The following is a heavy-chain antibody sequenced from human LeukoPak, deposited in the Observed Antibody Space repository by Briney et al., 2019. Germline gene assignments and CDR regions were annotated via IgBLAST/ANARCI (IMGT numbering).Heavy chain of an antibody. Sequence: GGSLRLYCAASGFTFDDYAMHWVRQAPGKGLEWVSGISWNSGSIGYADSVKGRFTISRDNAKNSLYLQMNSLRAEDTALYYCAKDNTVTTSYYYYGMDVWGQGTTVTVSS. V-gene: IGHV3-9*01. D-gene: IGHD4-11*01. CDR1: GFTFDDYA. CDR3: AKDNTVTTSYYYYGMDV. J-gene: IGHJ6*02. CDR2: ISWNSGSI.